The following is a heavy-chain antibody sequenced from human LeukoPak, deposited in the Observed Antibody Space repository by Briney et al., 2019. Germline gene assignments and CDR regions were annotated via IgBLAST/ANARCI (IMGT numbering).Heavy chain of an antibody. J-gene: IGHJ3*02. CDR2: IYTSGST. D-gene: IGHD6-13*01. CDR3: ARAAGSAFDI. Sequence: SQTLSLTCTVSGGSISSGSYYWSWVRQPAGKGLEWIGRIYTSGSTNYNPSLKSRVTISVDTSKNQFSLKLSSVTAADTAVYYCARAAGSAFDIWGQGTMVTVSS. CDR1: GGSISSGSYY. V-gene: IGHV4-61*02.